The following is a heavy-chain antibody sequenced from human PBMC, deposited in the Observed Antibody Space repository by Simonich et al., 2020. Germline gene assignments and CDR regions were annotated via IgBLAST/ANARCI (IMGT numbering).Heavy chain of an antibody. Sequence: EVQLLESGGGLVQPGGSLRLSCAASGFTVSSNYMRWVRQGPGKGVEWVSVIYSGGSPYDADSVKGRFNISRDNSKNTLYLQINSLRAEDTAVYYCARWTATGYYFDYWGQGTLVTVSS. D-gene: IGHD1-1*01. CDR2: IYSGGSP. CDR3: ARWTATGYYFDY. J-gene: IGHJ4*02. V-gene: IGHV3-53*01. CDR1: GFTVSSNY.